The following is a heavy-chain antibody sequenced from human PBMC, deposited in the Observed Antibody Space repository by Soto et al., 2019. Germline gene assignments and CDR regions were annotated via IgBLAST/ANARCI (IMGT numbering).Heavy chain of an antibody. CDR1: GFTFSSYA. Sequence: GGSLRLSCSASGFTFSSYAMHWVRQAPGKGLEYVSAISSNGGSTYYADSVKGRFTISRDNSKNTLYLQMSSLRAEDTAVYYCVKGPPRRRWLQLSGAFDIWGQGTMVTVSS. J-gene: IGHJ3*02. V-gene: IGHV3-64D*08. CDR2: ISSNGGST. CDR3: VKGPPRRRWLQLSGAFDI. D-gene: IGHD5-12*01.